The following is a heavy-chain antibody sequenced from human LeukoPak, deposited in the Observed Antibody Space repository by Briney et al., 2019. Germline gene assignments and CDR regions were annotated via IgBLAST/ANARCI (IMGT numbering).Heavy chain of an antibody. CDR2: ISSGSNTI. D-gene: IGHD3-10*01. CDR3: ARVPWFGEPNSGGDSGY. V-gene: IGHV3-48*01. Sequence: GGSLRLSCAASGFTFSSYAMNWVRQAPGKGLEWVSYISSGSNTIYYADSVKGRFTISRDNAKNSLYLQMNSLRAEDTAVYYCARVPWFGEPNSGGDSGYWGQGTLVTVS. J-gene: IGHJ4*02. CDR1: GFTFSSYA.